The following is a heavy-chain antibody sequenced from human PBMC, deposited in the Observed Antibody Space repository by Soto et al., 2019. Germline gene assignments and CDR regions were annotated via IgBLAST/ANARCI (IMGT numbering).Heavy chain of an antibody. CDR3: ARELPYYVSTDSYLDX. CDR2: TYYRSRWYN. J-gene: IGHJ4*02. Sequence: QTLSLTCAISGDSVSGNGAAWNWIRQSPSRGLEWMGRTYYRSRWYNYYAVSVKSRITVTPDTSKNQFSLHLNYVTPEDTAVYYCARELPYYVSTDSYLDXWGQGALVTVSX. CDR1: GDSVSGNGAA. V-gene: IGHV6-1*01. D-gene: IGHD3-9*01.